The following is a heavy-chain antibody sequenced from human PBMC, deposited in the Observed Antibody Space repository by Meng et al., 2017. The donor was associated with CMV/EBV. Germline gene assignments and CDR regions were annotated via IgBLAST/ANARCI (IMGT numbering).Heavy chain of an antibody. CDR3: AREDYYDSSGYYPFDY. V-gene: IGHV1-18*01. Sequence: ASVKVSCKASGYTFTSYGISWVRQAPGQGLEWMGWISAYNGNTNYAQKLQGRVTMTTDTSTSTAHMELRSLRSDDTAVYYCAREDYYDSSGYYPFDYWGQGTLVTVSS. J-gene: IGHJ4*02. CDR2: ISAYNGNT. D-gene: IGHD3-22*01. CDR1: GYTFTSYG.